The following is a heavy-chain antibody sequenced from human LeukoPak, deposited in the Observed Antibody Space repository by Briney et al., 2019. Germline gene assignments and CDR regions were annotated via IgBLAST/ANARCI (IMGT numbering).Heavy chain of an antibody. Sequence: GGSLRLSCAASGFTFSSYWMHWVRQAPGKGLVWVSRINSDGSSTSYADSVKGRFTISRDNSKNTLYLQMNSLRAEDTAVYYCAKDGQPHTRGYYYYYGMDVWGQGTTVTVSS. CDR3: AKDGQPHTRGYYYYYGMDV. V-gene: IGHV3-74*01. J-gene: IGHJ6*02. D-gene: IGHD3-10*01. CDR2: INSDGSST. CDR1: GFTFSSYW.